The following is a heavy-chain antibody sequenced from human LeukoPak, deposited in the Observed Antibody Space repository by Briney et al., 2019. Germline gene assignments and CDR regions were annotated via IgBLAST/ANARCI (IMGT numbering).Heavy chain of an antibody. D-gene: IGHD1-14*01. CDR2: IYYSGST. J-gene: IGHJ4*02. CDR1: GGSISSYY. Sequence: SETLSLTCTVSGGSISSYYWNWIRKPPGKGLEWIGYIYYSGSTNYNPSLKSRVTISVDTSKNQFSLKLSFVTAADTAVYYCARGERPGPDYWGQGALVTVSS. V-gene: IGHV4-59*01. CDR3: ARGERPGPDY.